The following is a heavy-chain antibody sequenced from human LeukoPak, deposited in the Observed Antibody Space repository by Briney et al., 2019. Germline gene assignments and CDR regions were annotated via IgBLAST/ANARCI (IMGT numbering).Heavy chain of an antibody. D-gene: IGHD6-13*01. J-gene: IGHJ4*02. Sequence: ASVKVSCKTSGYTSTSYDINWVRQATGQGLEWMGWMNPNSGNTGYAQKFQGRVTMTGNTSIRTAYMELSSLRSEDTAVYYCARGPPEISSSDYWGQGTLVTVSS. CDR1: GYTSTSYD. V-gene: IGHV1-8*01. CDR2: MNPNSGNT. CDR3: ARGPPEISSSDY.